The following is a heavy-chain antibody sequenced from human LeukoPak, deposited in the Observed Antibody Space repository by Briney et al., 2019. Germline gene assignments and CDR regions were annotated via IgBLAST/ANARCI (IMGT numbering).Heavy chain of an antibody. V-gene: IGHV3-7*03. J-gene: IGHJ4*02. CDR2: IKQDGSEK. CDR1: GFTFGSYW. D-gene: IGHD2-2*01. CDR3: ATGST. Sequence: GGSLRLSCAASGFTFGSYWMSWVRQAPGKGLEWVANIKQDGSEKYYVDSVKGRFTISRDNAKNSLYLQMNSLRAEDTAVYYCATGSTWGQGTLVTVSS.